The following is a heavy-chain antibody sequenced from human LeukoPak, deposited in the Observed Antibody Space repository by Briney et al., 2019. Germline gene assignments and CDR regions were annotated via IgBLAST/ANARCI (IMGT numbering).Heavy chain of an antibody. CDR2: ISYDGSNK. J-gene: IGHJ4*02. CDR1: GFTFSNYG. V-gene: IGHV3-30*03. D-gene: IGHD5-24*01. Sequence: GGSLRLSCAASGFTFSNYGMHWVRQAPGKGLEWVAVISYDGSNKYYADSVKGRFTISRDNSKNTLYLQMNSLRAEDTAVYYCASPSGGSNTFDYWGQGTLVTVSS. CDR3: ASPSGGSNTFDY.